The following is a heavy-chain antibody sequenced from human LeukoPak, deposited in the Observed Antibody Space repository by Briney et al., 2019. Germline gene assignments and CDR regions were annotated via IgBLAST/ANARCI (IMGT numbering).Heavy chain of an antibody. CDR1: GFTFSSYE. D-gene: IGHD6-13*01. Sequence: GGSLRLSCAASGFTFSSYEMNWVRLAPGKGLEWVSYISSSGSTIYYADSVKGRFTISRDNAKNSLYLQMNSLRAEDTAVYYCARESEQLDLDYWGQGTLVTVSS. V-gene: IGHV3-48*03. J-gene: IGHJ4*02. CDR3: ARESEQLDLDY. CDR2: ISSSGSTI.